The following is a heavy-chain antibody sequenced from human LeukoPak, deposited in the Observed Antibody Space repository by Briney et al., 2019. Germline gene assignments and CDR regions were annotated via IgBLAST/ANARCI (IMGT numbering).Heavy chain of an antibody. CDR1: GFTFSSYA. V-gene: IGHV3-23*01. J-gene: IGHJ4*02. D-gene: IGHD3-3*01. Sequence: GGSLRLFCAASGFTFSSYAMSWVRQAPGKGLEWVSAISGGGGSVYYADSVKGRFTISRDKPKNTLYLQMNSLRAEDTALYYCAKDFWSGYYSGYFDYWAQGTLVTVSS. CDR3: AKDFWSGYYSGYFDY. CDR2: ISGGGGSV.